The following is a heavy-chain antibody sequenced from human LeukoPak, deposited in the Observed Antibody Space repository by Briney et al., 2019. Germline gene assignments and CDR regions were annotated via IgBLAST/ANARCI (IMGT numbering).Heavy chain of an antibody. J-gene: IGHJ5*02. V-gene: IGHV4-34*09. CDR1: GGSFSGYY. CDR3: ARDLPYDFWSGYRQARFDP. CDR2: IYYSGST. Sequence: SETLSLTCAVYGGSFSGYYWSWIRQPPGKGLEWIGYIYYSGSTYYNPSLKSRVTISVDTSKNQFSLKLSSVTAADTAVYYCARDLPYDFWSGYRQARFDPWGQGTLVTVSS. D-gene: IGHD3-3*01.